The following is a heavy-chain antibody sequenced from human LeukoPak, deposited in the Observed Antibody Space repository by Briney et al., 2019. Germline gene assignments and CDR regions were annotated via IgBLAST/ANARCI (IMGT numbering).Heavy chain of an antibody. CDR3: ARGRSYYGSGSYYNWFDP. CDR1: GYTLTSYG. D-gene: IGHD3-10*01. J-gene: IGHJ5*02. V-gene: IGHV1-18*01. Sequence: GASVKVSCKASGYTLTSYGISWVRQASGQGLEWMGWISAYNGNTNYAQKLQGRVTMTTDTSTSTAYMELRSLRSDDTAVYYCARGRSYYGSGSYYNWFDPWGQGTLVTVSS. CDR2: ISAYNGNT.